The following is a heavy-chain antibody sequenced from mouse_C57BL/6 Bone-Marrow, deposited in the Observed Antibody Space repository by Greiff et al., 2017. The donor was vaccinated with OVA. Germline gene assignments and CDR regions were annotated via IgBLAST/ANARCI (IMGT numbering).Heavy chain of an antibody. CDR1: GFTFSDYY. D-gene: IGHD2-5*01. V-gene: IGHV5-12*01. CDR2: ISNGGGST. Sequence: EVQLQESGGGLVQPGGSLKLSCAASGFTFSDYYLYWVRQTPEKRLEWVAYISNGGGSTYYPDTVKGRFTISRDNAKNTLYLQMSRLKSEDTAMYDCAREDYSNYGDFFMDYWGQGTSVTVSS. CDR3: AREDYSNYGDFFMDY. J-gene: IGHJ4*01.